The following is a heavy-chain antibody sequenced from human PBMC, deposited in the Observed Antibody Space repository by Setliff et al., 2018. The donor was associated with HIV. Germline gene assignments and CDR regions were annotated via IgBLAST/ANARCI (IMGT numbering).Heavy chain of an antibody. D-gene: IGHD1-26*01. V-gene: IGHV4-4*02. CDR1: GGSISSSNW. J-gene: IGHJ4*02. Sequence: PSETLSLTCAVSGGSISSSNWWSWVRQPPGKGLEWIGEIYHSGSTNYNPSLKSRVTISLDTSKNEFSLRLRSVTAADTAIYYCARSTVGVGATFPWGRGTLVTVSS. CDR3: ARSTVGVGATFP. CDR2: IYHSGST.